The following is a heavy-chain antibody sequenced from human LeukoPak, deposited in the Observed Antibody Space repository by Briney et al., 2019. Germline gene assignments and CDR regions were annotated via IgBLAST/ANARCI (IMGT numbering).Heavy chain of an antibody. Sequence: PGGSLRLSRAASGFTFSSYSMNWVRQAPGKGLEWVSSISSSSSYIYYAGSVKGRFTISRDNAKNSLYLQMNSLRAEDTAVYYCARDANSGYSYGYDYWGQGTLVTVSS. D-gene: IGHD5-18*01. CDR3: ARDANSGYSYGYDY. V-gene: IGHV3-21*01. J-gene: IGHJ4*02. CDR2: ISSSSSYI. CDR1: GFTFSSYS.